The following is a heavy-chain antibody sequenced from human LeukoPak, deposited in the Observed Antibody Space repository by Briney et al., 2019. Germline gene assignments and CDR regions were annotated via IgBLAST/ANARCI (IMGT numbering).Heavy chain of an antibody. CDR3: ARGLGRQQLVSPFDY. CDR1: GGSFSGYY. Sequence: PSETLSLTCAVYGGSFSGYYWSWIRQPPGKGLEWLASIYHSGTIYYNPSLKSRVTISVDTSKNQFSLKLTSVTAADTAVYYCARGLGRQQLVSPFDYWGQGTLDTVSS. J-gene: IGHJ4*02. CDR2: IYHSGTI. V-gene: IGHV4-34*01. D-gene: IGHD6-13*01.